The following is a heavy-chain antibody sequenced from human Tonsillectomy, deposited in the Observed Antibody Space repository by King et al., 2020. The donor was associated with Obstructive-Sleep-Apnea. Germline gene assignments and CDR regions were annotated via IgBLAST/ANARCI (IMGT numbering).Heavy chain of an antibody. CDR3: ASRLVGITMIVVVITTYFDY. Sequence: VQLVESGGGLVQPGGSLRLSCAASGFTFSSYWMHWVRQAPGKGLVWVSRINSDGSSTSYADSVKGRFTISRDNAKNTLYLQMNSLRAEDTAVYYCASRLVGITMIVVVITTYFDYWGQGTLVTVSS. D-gene: IGHD3-22*01. CDR1: GFTFSSYW. V-gene: IGHV3-74*01. J-gene: IGHJ4*02. CDR2: INSDGSST.